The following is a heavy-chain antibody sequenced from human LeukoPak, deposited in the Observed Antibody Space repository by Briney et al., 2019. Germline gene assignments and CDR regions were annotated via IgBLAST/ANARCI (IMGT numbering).Heavy chain of an antibody. CDR3: AAHRGHTYGPLDY. CDR2: IYYSGST. CDR1: GGSVSSGSYY. Sequence: SETLSLTCTVSGGSVSSGSYYWSWIRQPPGKGLEWIGYIYYSGSTNYNPSLKSRVTISVDTSKNQFSLKLSSVTAADTAVYSCAAHRGHTYGPLDYWGLGTLVTVSS. J-gene: IGHJ4*02. D-gene: IGHD5-18*01. V-gene: IGHV4-61*01.